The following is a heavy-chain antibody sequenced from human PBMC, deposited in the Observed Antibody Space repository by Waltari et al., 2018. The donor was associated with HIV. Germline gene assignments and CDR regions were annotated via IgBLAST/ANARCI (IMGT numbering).Heavy chain of an antibody. J-gene: IGHJ5*02. CDR3: ARGGGYSGENWFDP. Sequence: EVQLVESGGGLVKPGGSLRLSCAASGFPFSSHGMNWVRQAPGKGLEWVSSISSSSSYIYYADSVKGRFTISRDNAKNSLYLQMNSLRAEDTAVYYCARGGGYSGENWFDPWGQGTLVTVSS. V-gene: IGHV3-21*01. CDR1: GFPFSSHG. CDR2: ISSSSSYI. D-gene: IGHD3-10*01.